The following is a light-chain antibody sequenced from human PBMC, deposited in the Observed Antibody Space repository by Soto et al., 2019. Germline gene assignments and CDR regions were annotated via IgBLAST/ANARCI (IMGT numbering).Light chain of an antibody. CDR2: DAS. CDR3: QQRSNWPLT. V-gene: IGKV3-11*01. CDR1: QSVSSY. Sequence: EIVLTQSPATLSLSPGERATLSCRASQSVSSYLAWYQQKPGQAPRLLIADASNRPNGIPARFSGSGSGTDFTLTISSLEPEDFAVYFCQQRSNWPLTFGGGTKV. J-gene: IGKJ4*01.